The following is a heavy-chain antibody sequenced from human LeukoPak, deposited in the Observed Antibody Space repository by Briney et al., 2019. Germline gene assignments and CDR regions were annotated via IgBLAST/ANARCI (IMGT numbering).Heavy chain of an antibody. J-gene: IGHJ1*01. CDR3: AKDEYCGGDCYIQH. CDR1: GFTVSTNY. V-gene: IGHV3-53*01. D-gene: IGHD2-21*02. Sequence: GGSLRLSCAASGFTVSTNYMSWVRQAPGKGLEWVSVIYTGGATYYADSVKGRFTISRDSSKNILYLQMNSLRAEDTAVYYCAKDEYCGGDCYIQHWGQGTLVTVSS. CDR2: IYTGGAT.